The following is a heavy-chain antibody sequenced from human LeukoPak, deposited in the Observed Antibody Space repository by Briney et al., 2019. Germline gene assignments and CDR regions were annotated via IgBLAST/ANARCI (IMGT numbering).Heavy chain of an antibody. CDR1: GFTFSSYS. J-gene: IGHJ4*02. Sequence: PGGSLRLSCAASGFTFSSYSMNWVRQAPGKGLEWVSSISSSSSYIYYADSVKGRFTISRDNAKNSLYLQMNSLRAEDTAVYYCARDKGTTVTSDYWGQGTLVTVSS. CDR2: ISSSSSYI. CDR3: ARDKGTTVTSDY. V-gene: IGHV3-21*01. D-gene: IGHD4-17*01.